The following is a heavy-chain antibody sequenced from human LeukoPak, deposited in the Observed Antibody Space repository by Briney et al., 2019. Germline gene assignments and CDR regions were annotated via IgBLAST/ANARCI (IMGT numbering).Heavy chain of an antibody. V-gene: IGHV4-59*01. CDR1: GGPISSYY. D-gene: IGHD2-15*01. J-gene: IGHJ4*02. Sequence: PSETLPLTCTVSGGPISSYYWSWIRQPPGKGLEWIGYIYYSGSTNYNPSLKSRVTISVDTSKNQFSLKLSSVTAADTAVYYCARGGYCSGGSCFFQPFDNWGQGILVTVSS. CDR3: ARGGYCSGGSCFFQPFDN. CDR2: IYYSGST.